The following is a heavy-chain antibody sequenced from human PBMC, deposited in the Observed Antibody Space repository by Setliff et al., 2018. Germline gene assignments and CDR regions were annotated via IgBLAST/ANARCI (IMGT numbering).Heavy chain of an antibody. CDR2: IYPSDSYT. J-gene: IGHJ6*03. CDR3: ARHGPVQLERDYYYMDV. D-gene: IGHD1-1*01. CDR1: GDTFISHW. V-gene: IGHV5-51*01. Sequence: GESLKISCKGSGDTFISHWIGWVRQMPGRGLEWLGVIYPSDSYTNYSPSFQGHVTISADKSISTAYLQWSSLKASDTAMYYCARHGPVQLERDYYYMDVWGKGTTVTVSS.